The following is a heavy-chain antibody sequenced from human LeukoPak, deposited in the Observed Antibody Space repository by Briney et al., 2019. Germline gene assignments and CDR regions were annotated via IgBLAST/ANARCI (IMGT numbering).Heavy chain of an antibody. V-gene: IGHV4-34*01. J-gene: IGHJ3*02. CDR1: GGSFSGYY. D-gene: IGHD3-10*01. CDR2: INHSGST. Sequence: PSETLSLTCAVYGGSFSGYYWSWIRQPPGKGLEWIGEINHSGSTNYNPSLKSRVTISVDTSKNQFSLKLSSVTAADTAVYYCARVKVLWFGASALDIWGQGTMVTVSS. CDR3: ARVKVLWFGASALDI.